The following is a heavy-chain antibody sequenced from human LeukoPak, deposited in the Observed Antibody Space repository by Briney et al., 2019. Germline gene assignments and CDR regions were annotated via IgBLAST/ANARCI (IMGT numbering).Heavy chain of an antibody. CDR2: ISSSTNTI. Sequence: GGSLRLSGEVSGFPFTLYNMNWVRQAPGKGLEWLSYISSSTNTIYYADSVKGRFTISRDNSLNTLHLQMNSLKTEDTAVYYCAREFGHNRWYFDYWGQGALVTVSS. D-gene: IGHD5-24*01. CDR3: AREFGHNRWYFDY. V-gene: IGHV3-48*01. CDR1: GFPFTLYN. J-gene: IGHJ4*02.